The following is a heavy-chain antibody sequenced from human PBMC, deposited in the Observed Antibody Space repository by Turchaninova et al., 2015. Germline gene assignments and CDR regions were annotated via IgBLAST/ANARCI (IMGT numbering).Heavy chain of an antibody. D-gene: IGHD1-14*01. CDR2: IYQSGNT. CDR3: ARYNTPAFDS. J-gene: IGHJ4*02. Sequence: QVQLQEPGPGLVKPSETLSLTCAVSGYSISSGYYWGWIRQPPGKGLEWIGSIYQSGNTFYNPSLKSRVTIAVDTSKNQFSLKLSSVTAADTALYYCARYNTPAFDSWGQGTLVTVSS. V-gene: IGHV4-38-2*01. CDR1: GYSISSGYY.